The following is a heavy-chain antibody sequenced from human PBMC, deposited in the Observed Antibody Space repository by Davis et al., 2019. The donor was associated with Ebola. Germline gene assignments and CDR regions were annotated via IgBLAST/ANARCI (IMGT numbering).Heavy chain of an antibody. CDR3: ATLRRTITGMDDAFDI. V-gene: IGHV5-51*01. Sequence: GESLKISCKGSGYSFTSYWITWVRQMPGKGLEWMGIIFTGDSDTRYRPSFRGQVTISADKSIKTAFLEWSSLKASDTAIYYCATLRRTITGMDDAFDIWGQGTMVTVSS. D-gene: IGHD2-8*02. CDR1: GYSFTSYW. J-gene: IGHJ3*02. CDR2: IFTGDSDT.